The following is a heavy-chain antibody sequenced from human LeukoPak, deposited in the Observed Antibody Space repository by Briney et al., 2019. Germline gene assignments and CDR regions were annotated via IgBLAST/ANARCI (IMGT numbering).Heavy chain of an antibody. Sequence: GASVKASCKASGYTFTGYHMHWVRQAPGQGLEWMGWISAYNGNTNYAQKLQGRVTMTTDTSTSTTYMELRSLRSDDTAVYYCARDFPLTMVRGGDDTTEENYYGMDVWGQGTTVTVSS. CDR1: GYTFTGYH. CDR3: ARDFPLTMVRGGDDTTEENYYGMDV. CDR2: ISAYNGNT. V-gene: IGHV1-18*04. D-gene: IGHD3-10*01. J-gene: IGHJ6*02.